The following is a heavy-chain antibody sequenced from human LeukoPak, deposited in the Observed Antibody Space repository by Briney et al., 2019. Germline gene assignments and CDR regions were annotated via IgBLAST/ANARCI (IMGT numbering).Heavy chain of an antibody. Sequence: ASVKVSCKASGYNFNSYGISWLRQVPGQGLEWMGWINPKSDGTKYAQNFQGRVTMTWDTSISTAYMEVSRLTSDDTAMFYCARDPPGTTAFDLWGQGTMVTVSS. CDR3: ARDPPGTTAFDL. CDR2: INPKSDGT. D-gene: IGHD1-1*01. V-gene: IGHV1-2*02. CDR1: GYNFNSYG. J-gene: IGHJ3*01.